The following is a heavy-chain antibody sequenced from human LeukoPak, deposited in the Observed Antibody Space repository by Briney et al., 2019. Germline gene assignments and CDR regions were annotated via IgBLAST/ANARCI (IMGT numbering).Heavy chain of an antibody. CDR1: GFTFSSYG. CDR2: ISYDGSNK. CDR3: ANERKARIAVAGIHFDY. J-gene: IGHJ4*02. D-gene: IGHD6-19*01. Sequence: GGSLRLSCAASGFTFSSYGMHWVRQAPGKGLEWVAVISYDGSNKYYADSVKGRFTISRDNSKNTLYLQMNSLRAEDTAVYYCANERKARIAVAGIHFDYWGQGTMVTVSS. V-gene: IGHV3-30*18.